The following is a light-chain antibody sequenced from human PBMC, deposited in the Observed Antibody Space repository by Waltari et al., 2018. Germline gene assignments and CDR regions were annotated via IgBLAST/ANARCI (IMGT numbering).Light chain of an antibody. CDR2: AAS. CDR3: QQSNSIPLT. Sequence: DIQMTQSPSSVFASVGDRVTITFRAMQGIITWLAWYQQKPRKAPNLLIYAASTLQSGVPSRFSGSGSGTDFTLTISSLQPEDFATYFCQQSNSIPLTFGGGTKVEIK. J-gene: IGKJ4*01. CDR1: QGIITW. V-gene: IGKV1-12*01.